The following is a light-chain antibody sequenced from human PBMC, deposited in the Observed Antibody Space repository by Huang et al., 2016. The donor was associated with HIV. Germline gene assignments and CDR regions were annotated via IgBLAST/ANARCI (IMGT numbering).Light chain of an antibody. V-gene: IGKV1-39*01. CDR1: QNIDIY. J-gene: IGKJ2*01. CDR3: LQSYSMFRT. CDR2: TAS. Sequence: EIQMTQAPSSLSASVGDKVTITYRASQNIDIYLNWYQHRPGKAPKLLLYTASSLQTGVPSRLSGSGSGTDFTLTIDSLQPEDFATYYCLQSYSMFRTFGQGTKLDIK.